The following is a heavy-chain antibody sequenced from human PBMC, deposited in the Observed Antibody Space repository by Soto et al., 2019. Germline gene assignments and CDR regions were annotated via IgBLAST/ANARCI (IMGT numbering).Heavy chain of an antibody. J-gene: IGHJ4*02. Sequence: GGSLRLSCAASGFTFSSHAMHWVRQAPGKGLEWVAVISYDGSNKYYADSVKGRFTISRDNSKNTLYLQMNSLRAEDTAVYYCARASLVSVGIDYPGQATLVSVSS. D-gene: IGHD7-27*01. V-gene: IGHV3-30-3*01. CDR1: GFTFSSHA. CDR3: ARASLVSVGIDY. CDR2: ISYDGSNK.